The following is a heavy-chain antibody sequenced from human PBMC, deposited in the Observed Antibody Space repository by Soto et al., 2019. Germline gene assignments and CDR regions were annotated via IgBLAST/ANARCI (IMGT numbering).Heavy chain of an antibody. Sequence: GASVKVSCKASGYTFTGYYMHWVRQAPGQGLEWMGWINPNSGGTNYAQKFQGWVTMTRDTSISTAYMELSRLRSDDTAVYYCARDYDFWSGGNWFDPWGQGTLVTVSS. CDR3: ARDYDFWSGGNWFDP. V-gene: IGHV1-2*04. CDR1: GYTFTGYY. D-gene: IGHD3-3*01. J-gene: IGHJ5*02. CDR2: INPNSGGT.